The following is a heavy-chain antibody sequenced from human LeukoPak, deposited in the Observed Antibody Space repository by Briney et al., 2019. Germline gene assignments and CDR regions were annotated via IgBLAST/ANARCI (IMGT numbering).Heavy chain of an antibody. CDR2: ISAYNGNT. CDR1: GYTFTNFG. CDR3: ATLYTGDYYYYMDV. V-gene: IGHV1-18*01. Sequence: ASVKVSCKASGYTFTNFGISWVRQAPGQGLEWMGWISAYNGNTKYPQKLQGRVTMTTDTSTSTAYMELSRLRSDDTAVYYCATLYTGDYYYYMDVWGKGTTVTVSS. D-gene: IGHD3-10*01. J-gene: IGHJ6*03.